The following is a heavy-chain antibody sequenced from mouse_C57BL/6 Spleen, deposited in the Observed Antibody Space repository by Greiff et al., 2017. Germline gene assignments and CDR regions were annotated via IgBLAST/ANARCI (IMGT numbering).Heavy chain of an antibody. D-gene: IGHD2-4*01. CDR1: GFTFSSYA. Sequence: EVQGVESGGGLVKPGGSLKLSCAASGFTFSSYAMSWVRQTPEKRLEWVATISDGGSYTYYPDNVKGRFTISRDNAKNNLYLQMSHLKSEDTAMYYCARDRDYVYAMDYWGQGTSVTVSS. CDR3: ARDRDYVYAMDY. V-gene: IGHV5-4*01. J-gene: IGHJ4*01. CDR2: ISDGGSYT.